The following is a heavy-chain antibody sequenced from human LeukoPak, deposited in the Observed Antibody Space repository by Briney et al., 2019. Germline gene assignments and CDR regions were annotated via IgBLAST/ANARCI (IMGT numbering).Heavy chain of an antibody. V-gene: IGHV3-7*01. D-gene: IGHD6-19*01. CDR2: IKQDGSEK. CDR1: GFTFSSYW. Sequence: GGSLRLSCAASGFTFSSYWMSWVRQAPGKELEWVANIKQDGSEKYYVDSVKGRFTISRDNAKNSLYLQMNSLRAEDTAVYYCARELGYSSGWYDYWGQGTLVTVSS. CDR3: ARELGYSSGWYDY. J-gene: IGHJ4*02.